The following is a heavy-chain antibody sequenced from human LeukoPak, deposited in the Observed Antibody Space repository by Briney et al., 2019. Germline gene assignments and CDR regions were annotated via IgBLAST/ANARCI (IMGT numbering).Heavy chain of an antibody. CDR3: ARVQKDSSGWYY. V-gene: IGHV3-74*01. J-gene: IGHJ4*02. CDR2: INSDGSNT. Sequence: GGSLRLSCAASGFTFSSYWMHWVRQAPGKGLVWVSRINSDGSNTSYADSVKGRFTISRDNAKNTLYLQMNSLRAEDTAVYYCARVQKDSSGWYYWGQGTLVTVSS. CDR1: GFTFSSYW. D-gene: IGHD6-19*01.